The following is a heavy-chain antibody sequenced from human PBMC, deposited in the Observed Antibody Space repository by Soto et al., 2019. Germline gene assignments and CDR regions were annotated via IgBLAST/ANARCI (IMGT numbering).Heavy chain of an antibody. J-gene: IGHJ4*02. D-gene: IGHD3-10*01. V-gene: IGHV3-48*02. CDR1: GFIFTSYA. CDR3: ARDWYYYGSGSYYPFDY. Sequence: GGSLRLSCAASGFIFTSYAMNWVRQAPGKGLEWVSYISSNSGTIYYTDSVKGRFTISGDNTKNSLYLQMNSLRDEDTAVYYCARDWYYYGSGSYYPFDYWGQGTLVTVSS. CDR2: ISSNSGTI.